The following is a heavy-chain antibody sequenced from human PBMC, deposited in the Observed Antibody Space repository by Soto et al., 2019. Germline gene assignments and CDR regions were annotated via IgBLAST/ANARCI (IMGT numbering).Heavy chain of an antibody. D-gene: IGHD3-10*01. Sequence: GASVKVSCKVSGYTLTELSMHWVRQAPGKGLEWMGGIDPEDGETIYAQKLQGRVTMTTDTSTSTAYMELRSLRSDDTAVYYCAKDHGRPMGLGSFDYWGQGTLVTVSS. CDR2: IDPEDGET. V-gene: IGHV1-24*01. CDR1: GYTLTELS. CDR3: AKDHGRPMGLGSFDY. J-gene: IGHJ4*02.